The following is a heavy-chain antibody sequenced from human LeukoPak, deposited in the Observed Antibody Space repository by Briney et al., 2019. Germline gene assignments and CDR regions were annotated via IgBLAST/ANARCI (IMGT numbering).Heavy chain of an antibody. CDR2: IIPTFGLV. Sequence: ASVTVSCTASGGTFDTYAISWVRQAPGPGLEWVGGIIPTFGLVNYAEDLQGRATITADKPTSTFFMEMTSLRSDDTAMYYCVSSPPVGQLPIISYFDPWGQGTLVTVSS. CDR3: VSSPPVGQLPIISYFDP. J-gene: IGHJ5*02. D-gene: IGHD2-2*01. V-gene: IGHV1-69*10. CDR1: GGTFDTYA.